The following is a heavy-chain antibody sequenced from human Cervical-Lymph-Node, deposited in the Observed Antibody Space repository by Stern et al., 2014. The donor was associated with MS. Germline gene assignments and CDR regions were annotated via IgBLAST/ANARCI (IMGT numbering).Heavy chain of an antibody. CDR3: ARTLGYCSSTSCYRYYFDY. V-gene: IGHV1-2*06. J-gene: IGHJ4*02. Sequence: VQLLESGAEVKKPGASVKVSCKASGYTFTGYYMHWVRQAPGQGLEWIGRITPNRGGTNYAQQFQGRVTMTRDQSISTAYRELSRLRSDDTAVYYCARTLGYCSSTSCYRYYFDYWGQGTLVTVSS. D-gene: IGHD2-2*01. CDR2: ITPNRGGT. CDR1: GYTFTGYY.